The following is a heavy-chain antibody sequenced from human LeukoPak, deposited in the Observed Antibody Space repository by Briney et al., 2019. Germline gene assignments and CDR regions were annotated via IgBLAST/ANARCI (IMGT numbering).Heavy chain of an antibody. D-gene: IGHD2-15*01. CDR2: IYYSGST. V-gene: IGHV4-59*01. CDR1: GGSISSYY. J-gene: IGHJ5*02. Sequence: SETLSLTCTVSGGSISSYYWSWIRQPPGKGLEWIGYIYYSGSTNYNPSLTSRVTISVDTSKNQFSLKPSSVTAADTAVYYCARELHYCSGGSCYPDWFDPWGQGTLVTVSS. CDR3: ARELHYCSGGSCYPDWFDP.